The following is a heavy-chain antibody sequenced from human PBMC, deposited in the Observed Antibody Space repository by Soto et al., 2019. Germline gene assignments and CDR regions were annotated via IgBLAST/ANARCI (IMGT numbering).Heavy chain of an antibody. J-gene: IGHJ4*02. CDR1: GGTFSSDA. D-gene: IGHD3-22*01. V-gene: IGHV1-69*01. CDR2: IIPSLGTP. CDR3: AGDSSGYWGINY. Sequence: QVHLVQSGAEVKKPGSSVKVSCKASGGTFSSDAINWVRQAPGQGLEWMGVIIPSLGTPNYAQKFQGRVTITADETTNAACMELSSLTSEDTALYYCAGDSSGYWGINYWGQGTLVTVSS.